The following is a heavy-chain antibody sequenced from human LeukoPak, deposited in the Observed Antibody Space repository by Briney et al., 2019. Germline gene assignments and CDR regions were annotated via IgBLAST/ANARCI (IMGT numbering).Heavy chain of an antibody. J-gene: IGHJ4*02. CDR2: VSYDGST. D-gene: IGHD3-22*01. CDR3: ARHDSSGYYPDY. CDR1: GGSLGSAGYY. V-gene: IGHV4-61*08. Sequence: SETLSLTCTVSGGSLGSAGYYWSWIRQPPGKGLEWIAYVSYDGSTKYKPSLKNRVTISVDTSKNQFSLKLSSVTAADTAVYYCARHDSSGYYPDYWGQGTLVTVSS.